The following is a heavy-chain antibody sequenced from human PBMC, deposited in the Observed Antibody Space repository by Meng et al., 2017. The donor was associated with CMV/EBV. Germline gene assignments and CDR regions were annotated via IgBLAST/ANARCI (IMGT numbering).Heavy chain of an antibody. CDR3: ARRDCSSTNRYNSYYYYGMDV. CDR1: GFTFSSYS. CDR2: ISSSSSYI. J-gene: IGHJ6*02. V-gene: IGHV3-21*01. D-gene: IGHD2-2*02. Sequence: GESLKISCAASGFTFSSYSMNWVRQAPGKGLEWVSSISSSSSYIYYADSVKGRFTISRDNAKNALYLQMNSLRAEDTAVYYCARRDCSSTNRYNSYYYYGMDVWGQGTTVTVSS.